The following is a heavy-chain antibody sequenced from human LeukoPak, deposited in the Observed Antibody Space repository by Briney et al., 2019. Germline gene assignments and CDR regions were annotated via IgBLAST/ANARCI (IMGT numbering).Heavy chain of an antibody. Sequence: PGGSLRLSCAVSGFTYSIYAMSGVRQAPGKGLEGVSTISGSGDTYYLDSVKGRFTISGANSKNTLYLQMNSLRAEDTAVYYCAKEGGYNYGYLDYWGQGTLVTVSS. CDR3: AKEGGYNYGYLDY. J-gene: IGHJ4*02. V-gene: IGHV3-23*01. CDR1: GFTYSIYA. CDR2: ISGSGDT. D-gene: IGHD5-18*01.